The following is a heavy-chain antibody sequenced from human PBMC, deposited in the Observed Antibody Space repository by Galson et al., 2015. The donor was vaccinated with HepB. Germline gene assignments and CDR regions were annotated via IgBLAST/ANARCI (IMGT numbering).Heavy chain of an antibody. D-gene: IGHD6-13*01. V-gene: IGHV1-2*02. CDR2: INPNSGGT. J-gene: IGHJ6*03. CDR3: ARDLTYSSISYDYYYYYYMDV. CDR1: GYTFTSHG. Sequence: SVKVSCKASGYTFTSHGISWVRQAPGQGLAWMGWINPNSGGTNYAQKFQGRVTLTRDTSISTAYMELSRLRSDDTAVYYCARDLTYSSISYDYYYYYYMDVWGKGTTVTVSS.